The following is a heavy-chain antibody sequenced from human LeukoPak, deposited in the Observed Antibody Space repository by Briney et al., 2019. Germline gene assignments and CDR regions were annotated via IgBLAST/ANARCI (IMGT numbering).Heavy chain of an antibody. CDR2: IYYSGST. CDR3: ARAPETMVRGVIPHAFDI. D-gene: IGHD3-10*01. CDR1: GGSISSGDYY. Sequence: SETLSLTCTVSGGSISSGDYYWSWIRQPPGKGLGWIGYIYYSGSTYYNPSLKSRVTISVDTSKNQFSLKLSSVTAADTAVYYCARAPETMVRGVIPHAFDIWGQGTMVTVSS. J-gene: IGHJ3*02. V-gene: IGHV4-30-4*01.